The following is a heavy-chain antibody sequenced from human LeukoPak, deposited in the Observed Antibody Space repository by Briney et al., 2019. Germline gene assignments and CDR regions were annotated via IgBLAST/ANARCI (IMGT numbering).Heavy chain of an antibody. CDR1: GFTFSSYW. CDR2: IKEDGSEK. J-gene: IGHJ4*02. D-gene: IGHD2-8*02. Sequence: PGGSLRLSCAASGFTFSSYWMSWVRQAPGKGLEWVANIKEDGSEKNYVDSVKGRFTISRDNAKNSLYLQMNSLRAEDTAVYYCVSQLYCTGNNCLTRNFDYWGQGTLVTVSS. CDR3: VSQLYCTGNNCLTRNFDY. V-gene: IGHV3-7*01.